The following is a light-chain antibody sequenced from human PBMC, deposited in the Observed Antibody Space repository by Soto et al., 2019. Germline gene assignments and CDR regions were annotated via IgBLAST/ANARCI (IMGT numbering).Light chain of an antibody. CDR3: QQYGSSPAT. V-gene: IGKV3-20*01. J-gene: IGKJ1*01. Sequence: EVVMTQSPATLSVSPGERATLSCRASQSVSSNLAWYQQTPGQAPRLLIYGASSRATGIPDRFSGSGSGTDFTLTISRLEPEDFAVYYCQQYGSSPATFGQGTKVDIK. CDR1: QSVSSN. CDR2: GAS.